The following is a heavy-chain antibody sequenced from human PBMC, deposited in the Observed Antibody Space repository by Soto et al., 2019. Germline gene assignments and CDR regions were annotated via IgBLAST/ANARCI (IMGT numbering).Heavy chain of an antibody. CDR2: IYSGGST. CDR3: ARDQQQLDQKDY. D-gene: IGHD6-13*01. V-gene: IGHV3-66*01. Sequence: GGSLRLSCAASGFTVSSNYMSWVRQAPGKGLEWVSVIYSGGSTYYADSVKGRFTISRDNSKNTLYLQMNSLRAEDTAVYYCARDQQQLDQKDYWGQGTLVTVSS. J-gene: IGHJ4*02. CDR1: GFTVSSNY.